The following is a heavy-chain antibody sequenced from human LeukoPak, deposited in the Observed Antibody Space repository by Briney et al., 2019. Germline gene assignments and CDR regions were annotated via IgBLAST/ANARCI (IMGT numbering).Heavy chain of an antibody. J-gene: IGHJ3*02. CDR1: GGSIGSIEW. D-gene: IGHD3-22*01. Sequence: SGTLSLTCAVSGGSIGSIEWFSWVRQTPGKGLEWIGESHQTGSTNYNPSLKSRVTISVDTSKHQFSLKLTSVTAADTAVYYCARGPYKYDGSGAFDIWGQGTMVTVSS. CDR2: SHQTGST. CDR3: ARGPYKYDGSGAFDI. V-gene: IGHV4-4*02.